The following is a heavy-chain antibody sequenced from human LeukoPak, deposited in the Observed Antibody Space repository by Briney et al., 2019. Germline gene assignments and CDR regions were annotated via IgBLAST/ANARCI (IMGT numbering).Heavy chain of an antibody. D-gene: IGHD5-18*01. CDR3: ARDGLYTHGYSYFDY. Sequence: GGSLRLSCAASGFTFSSYAMSWVRQAPGKGLEWVSAISGSGGSTYYADSVKGRYTISRDNSKNTLYLRMNSLRAEDTAVYYCARDGLYTHGYSYFDYWGQGTLVTVSS. J-gene: IGHJ4*02. CDR1: GFTFSSYA. V-gene: IGHV3-23*01. CDR2: ISGSGGST.